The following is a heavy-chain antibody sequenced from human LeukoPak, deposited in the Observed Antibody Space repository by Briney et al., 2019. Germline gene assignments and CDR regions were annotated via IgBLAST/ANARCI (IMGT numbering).Heavy chain of an antibody. CDR3: AKGDPPRYGGVTYYFDY. V-gene: IGHV3-23*01. CDR1: GFTFSSYA. D-gene: IGHD2-8*02. CDR2: ISGSGGST. J-gene: IGHJ4*02. Sequence: GGSLRLSCAASGFTFSSYAMSWVRQAPGKGLEWVSAISGSGGSTYYADSVKGRFTISRDNSKNTLYLQMNSLRAEDTAVYYCAKGDPPRYGGVTYYFDYWGQGTLVTVSS.